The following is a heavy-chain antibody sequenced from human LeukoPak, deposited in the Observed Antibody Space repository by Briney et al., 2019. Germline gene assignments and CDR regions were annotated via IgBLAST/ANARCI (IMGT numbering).Heavy chain of an antibody. CDR2: IYYSGST. J-gene: IGHJ5*02. CDR3: ARSRRVSNWFDP. CDR1: GGSISTYY. V-gene: IGHV4-59*01. Sequence: SETLSLTCTVSGGSISTYYWSWIRQPPGKGLEWIGYIYYSGSTNYNPSLKSRVTISVDTSKNQFSLKLSSVTAADTAVYYCARSRRVSNWFDPWGQGTLVTVSS.